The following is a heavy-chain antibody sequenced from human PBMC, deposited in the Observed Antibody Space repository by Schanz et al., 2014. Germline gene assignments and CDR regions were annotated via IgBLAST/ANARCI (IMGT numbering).Heavy chain of an antibody. Sequence: QVQLVQSAPEVKKPGASVKVSCKASGYSFTTYGLNWVRQAPGQGPEWMGWISAFDDKTDYAQNLQGRLIRTTDTAATTVYMELRGLRSDDTAVYYCARETTIITGGAFDVWGQGTMVTVSS. CDR3: ARETTIITGGAFDV. V-gene: IGHV1-18*01. CDR2: ISAFDDKT. J-gene: IGHJ3*01. D-gene: IGHD3-9*01. CDR1: GYSFTTYG.